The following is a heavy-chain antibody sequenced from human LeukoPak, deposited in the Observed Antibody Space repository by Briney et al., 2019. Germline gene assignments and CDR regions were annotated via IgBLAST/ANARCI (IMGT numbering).Heavy chain of an antibody. CDR1: GFSLRTYS. CDR3: TRDDHGDGFLTGYSYFGMDV. V-gene: IGHV3-21*01. D-gene: IGHD3-9*01. Sequence: GGSLRLSCDASGFSLRTYSMNWVRQAPGKGLEWVSSITISSNYIYYADSVKGRFTISRDNAKNSLYLQMNDLRVEDTALYFCTRDDHGDGFLTGYSYFGMDVWGQGTTVTVSS. J-gene: IGHJ6*02. CDR2: ITISSNYI.